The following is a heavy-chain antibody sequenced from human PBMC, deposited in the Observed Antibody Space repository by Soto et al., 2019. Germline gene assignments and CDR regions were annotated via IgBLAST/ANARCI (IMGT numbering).Heavy chain of an antibody. CDR1: GFIFSDYY. D-gene: IGHD3-3*01. J-gene: IGHJ6*02. Sequence: DWPGGSLRLSCAASGFIFSDYYMTWIRQAPGKGLEWLSCSSNRDRSTYYADSVKDRFVVSKDNAKNLVYLQMNSLRAEDTAVYFCARAWKIEKFGVISMSKGLDVWGQGTTVTVSS. CDR2: SSNRDRST. V-gene: IGHV3-11*01. CDR3: ARAWKIEKFGVISMSKGLDV.